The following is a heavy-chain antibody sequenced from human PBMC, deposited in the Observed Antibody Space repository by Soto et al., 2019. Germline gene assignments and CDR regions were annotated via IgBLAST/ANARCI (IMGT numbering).Heavy chain of an antibody. CDR3: AKDRSTMRWFDP. CDR1: GASVRRYH. Sequence: QVRLQESGPGLVKPSETLSLTCAVSGASVRRYHWSWIRQAAGKGLEWIGRVHMSGTTNYNPSLKTRVTMSLDTPKNEVSLRMTSVTAADTAGYCWAKDRSTMRWFDPWGQGILVTGSS. J-gene: IGHJ5*02. CDR2: VHMSGTT. V-gene: IGHV4-4*07. D-gene: IGHD1-1*01.